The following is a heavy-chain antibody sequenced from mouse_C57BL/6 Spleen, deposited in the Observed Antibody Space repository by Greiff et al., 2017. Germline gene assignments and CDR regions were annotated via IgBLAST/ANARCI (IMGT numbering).Heavy chain of an antibody. CDR3: ARPPYYGSSYDYAMDY. Sequence: VQLQQPGAELVKPGASVKMSCKASGYTFTSYWITWVKQRPGQGLEWIGDIYPGSGSTNYNEKFKSKATLTVDTSSSTAYMQLSSLTSEDSAVYDWARPPYYGSSYDYAMDYWGQGTSVTVSS. CDR2: IYPGSGST. D-gene: IGHD1-1*01. CDR1: GYTFTSYW. J-gene: IGHJ4*01. V-gene: IGHV1-55*01.